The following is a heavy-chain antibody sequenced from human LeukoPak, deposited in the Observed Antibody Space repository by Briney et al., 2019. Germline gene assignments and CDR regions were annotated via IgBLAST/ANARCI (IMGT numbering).Heavy chain of an antibody. CDR1: GFTFCNYP. CDR3: AKKSPYGGRDY. CDR2: ISGNGVNT. Sequence: PGGSVTLSCAASGFTFCNYPMSWLPQAPGKGVVWVSAISGNGVNTYYADSVKGRFTISRDNSKNTLYLQVNSLTFEDTAVYYCAKKSPYGGRDYWGQGTLVTVSS. V-gene: IGHV3-23*01. D-gene: IGHD4-23*01. J-gene: IGHJ4*02.